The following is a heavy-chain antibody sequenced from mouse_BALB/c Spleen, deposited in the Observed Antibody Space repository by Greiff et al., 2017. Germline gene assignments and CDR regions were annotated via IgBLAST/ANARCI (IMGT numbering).Heavy chain of an antibody. Sequence: EVQLQQSGPGLVKPSQSLSLTCTVTGYSITSDYAWNWIRQFPGNKLEWMGYISYSGSTSYNPSLKSRISITRDTSKNQFFLQLNSVTTEDTATYYCAAYYRYDWFAYWGQGTLVTVSA. CDR2: ISYSGST. CDR1: GYSITSDYA. CDR3: AAYYRYDWFAY. J-gene: IGHJ3*01. D-gene: IGHD2-14*01. V-gene: IGHV3-2*02.